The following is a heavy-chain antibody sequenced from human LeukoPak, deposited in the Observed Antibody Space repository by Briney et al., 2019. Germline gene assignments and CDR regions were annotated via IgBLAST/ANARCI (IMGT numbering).Heavy chain of an antibody. CDR2: INHSGST. J-gene: IGHJ6*02. CDR3: ARGPYGSGSYYYYYYYGMDV. D-gene: IGHD3-10*01. Sequence: PSETLSLTCAVYGGSFSGYYWSWIRQPPGKGLEWIGEINHSGSTNYNPSLKSRVTISVDTSKHQFSLKLSSVTAADTAVYYCARGPYGSGSYYYYYYYGMDVWGQGTTVTVSS. CDR1: GGSFSGYY. V-gene: IGHV4-34*01.